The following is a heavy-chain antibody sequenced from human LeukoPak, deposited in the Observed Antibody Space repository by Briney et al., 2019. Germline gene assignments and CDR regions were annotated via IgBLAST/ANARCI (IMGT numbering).Heavy chain of an antibody. J-gene: IGHJ4*02. CDR3: ARIKYPPYYFDY. D-gene: IGHD6-6*01. CDR2: IYYSGST. Sequence: SGTLSLTCTVSGGSISSGGYYWSWIRQHPGKGLEWIGYIYYSGSTYYNPSLKSRVTISVDTSKNQFSLKLSSVTAADTAVYYCARIKYPPYYFDYWGQGTLVTVSS. V-gene: IGHV4-31*03. CDR1: GGSISSGGYY.